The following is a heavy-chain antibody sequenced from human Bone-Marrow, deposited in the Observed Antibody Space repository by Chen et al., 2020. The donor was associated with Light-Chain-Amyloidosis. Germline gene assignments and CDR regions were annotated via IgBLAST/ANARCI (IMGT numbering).Heavy chain of an antibody. CDR2: VSGSTVST. CDR3: TRKGGYFDF. CDR1: GFNFSSFG. V-gene: IGHV3-23*04. Sequence: EVLVVDSGGGLVQPGGSLRLPCATSGFNFSSFGMSWVRQAPGKGLEWVSTVSGSTVSTYYAGAVKGRFIISRDNSKSTLYLQMNSLRAGDTAVYFCTRKGGYFDFWGQGSLVTVSS. J-gene: IGHJ4*02. D-gene: IGHD3-10*01.